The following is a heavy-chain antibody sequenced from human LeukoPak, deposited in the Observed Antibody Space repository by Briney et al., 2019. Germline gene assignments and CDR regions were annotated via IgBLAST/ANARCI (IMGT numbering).Heavy chain of an antibody. Sequence: PGGSLRLSCVATGFIFSSYSMNWVRQAPGKGLEWVSYISSSSGATYYADSVKGRFTISTDNANNSLYLQMNSLRAEDTAVYYCARSLRNAFDIWGQGTMVTVSS. CDR2: ISSSSGAT. D-gene: IGHD3-3*01. V-gene: IGHV3-48*01. J-gene: IGHJ3*02. CDR1: GFIFSSYS. CDR3: ARSLRNAFDI.